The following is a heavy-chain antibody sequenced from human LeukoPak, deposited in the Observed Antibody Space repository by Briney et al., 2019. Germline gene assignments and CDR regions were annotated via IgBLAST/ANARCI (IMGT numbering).Heavy chain of an antibody. CDR1: GGSINSSNYY. D-gene: IGHD3-3*01. J-gene: IGHJ4*02. CDR2: IYYSGNI. V-gene: IGHV4-39*01. Sequence: PSETLSLTCTVSGGSINSSNYYWGWIRQSPGKGLEWIGSIYYSGNIYFNPSLKSRVTLSVDTAKKQLSLRLSSVTAADTAVYYCARHGPVSGVVILPRSEIRFDYWGQGSLATVSS. CDR3: ARHGPVSGVVILPRSEIRFDY.